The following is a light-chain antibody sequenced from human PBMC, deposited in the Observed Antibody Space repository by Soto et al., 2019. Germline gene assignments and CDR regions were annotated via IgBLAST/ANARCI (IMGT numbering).Light chain of an antibody. V-gene: IGLV2-8*01. CDR1: SSDVGGYDY. CDR3: SSYTGGNNYV. Sequence: QSVLTQPPSAPGSPGQSVTISCTGTSSDVGGYDYVSWYQQHPGKAPKLMIYEVTIRPSGVSDRFSGSKSGNTASLTVSGLQAEDEADYYCSSYTGGNNYVFGTGTKVTV. J-gene: IGLJ1*01. CDR2: EVT.